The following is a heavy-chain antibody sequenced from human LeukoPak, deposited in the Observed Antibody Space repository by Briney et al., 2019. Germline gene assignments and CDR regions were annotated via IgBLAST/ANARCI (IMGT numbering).Heavy chain of an antibody. D-gene: IGHD6-13*01. J-gene: IGHJ5*02. V-gene: IGHV3-30-3*01. Sequence: PGGSLRLSCAASGFTSSSYAMHWVRQAPGKGLEWVAVISYDRSNKYYADSVKGRFTISRDNSKNTLYLQMNSLRAEDTAVYYCARASYSSSWNWFDPWGQGTLVTVSS. CDR2: ISYDRSNK. CDR1: GFTSSSYA. CDR3: ARASYSSSWNWFDP.